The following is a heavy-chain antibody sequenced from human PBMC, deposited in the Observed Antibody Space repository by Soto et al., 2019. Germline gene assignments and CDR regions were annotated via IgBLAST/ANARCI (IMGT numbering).Heavy chain of an antibody. V-gene: IGHV4-39*01. J-gene: IGHJ4*02. CDR3: ARHDSSGWYAYFDY. CDR1: GGSISSSSYY. CDR2: IYYSGST. D-gene: IGHD6-19*01. Sequence: PSETLSLTCTVSGGSISSSSYYRGWIRQPPGKGLEWIGSIYYSGSTYYNPSLKSRVTISVDTSKNQFSLKLSSVTAADTAVYYCARHDSSGWYAYFDYWGQGTLVTVSS.